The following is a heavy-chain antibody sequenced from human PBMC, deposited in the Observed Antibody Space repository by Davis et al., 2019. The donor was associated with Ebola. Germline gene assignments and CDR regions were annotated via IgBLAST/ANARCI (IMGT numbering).Heavy chain of an antibody. CDR2: IRSKANSYAT. V-gene: IGHV3-73*01. Sequence: GESLKISCAAFGFTFGGSAMHWVRQASGKGLEWVGRIRSKANSYATAYAASVKGRFTISRDDSKNTAYLQMNSLKTEDTAVYYCTITYGDLDYWGQGTLVTVSS. CDR3: TITYGDLDY. J-gene: IGHJ4*02. CDR1: GFTFGGSA. D-gene: IGHD4-17*01.